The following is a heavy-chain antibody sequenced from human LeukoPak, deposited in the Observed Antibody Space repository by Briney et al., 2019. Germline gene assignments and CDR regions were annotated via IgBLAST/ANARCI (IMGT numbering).Heavy chain of an antibody. V-gene: IGHV1-18*01. J-gene: IGHJ6*02. Sequence: ASVKVSCKASGYTFTSYGISWVRQAPGQGLEWMGWISAYNGNTNYAQKLQGRVTMTTDTSTSTVYMELRSLRSDDTAVYYCARDEGYNIVVVPAAILDYYYYGMDVWGQGTTVTVSS. CDR1: GYTFTSYG. CDR2: ISAYNGNT. CDR3: ARDEGYNIVVVPAAILDYYYYGMDV. D-gene: IGHD2-2*02.